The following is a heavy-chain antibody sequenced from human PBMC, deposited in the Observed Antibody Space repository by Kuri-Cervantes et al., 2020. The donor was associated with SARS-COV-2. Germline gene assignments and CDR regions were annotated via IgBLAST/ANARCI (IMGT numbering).Heavy chain of an antibody. CDR2: IYYSGST. Sequence: GSLRLSCTVYGGSISSYYWSWLRQPPGKGLEWIGYIYYSGSTYYNPSLKSRVTISVDTSKNQFSLKLSSVTAADTAVYYCARRSSGWTIDYWGQGTLVTVSS. CDR1: GGSISSYY. CDR3: ARRSSGWTIDY. V-gene: IGHV4-59*08. D-gene: IGHD6-19*01. J-gene: IGHJ4*02.